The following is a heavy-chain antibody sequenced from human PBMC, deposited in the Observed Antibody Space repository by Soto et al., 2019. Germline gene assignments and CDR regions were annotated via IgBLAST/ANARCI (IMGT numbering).Heavy chain of an antibody. CDR1: GGSLSSYY. J-gene: IGHJ6*02. CDR3: ARSSRYANAPWGYHFYGMDV. V-gene: IGHV4-59*01. CDR2: IYYSGST. D-gene: IGHD1-26*01. Sequence: SETLSLTCTVSGGSLSSYYWSWIRQPPGKGLEWIGYIYYSGSTNYNPSLKSRVTISVDTSKNQFSLKLSSVTAADTAVYYCARSSRYANAPWGYHFYGMDVWGQGTTCTVSS.